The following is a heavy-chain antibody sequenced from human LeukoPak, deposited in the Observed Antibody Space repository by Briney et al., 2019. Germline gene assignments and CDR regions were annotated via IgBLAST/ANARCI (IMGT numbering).Heavy chain of an antibody. CDR2: ISAYNGNT. Sequence: GGSVKVSCKASGYTFTTYGISWVRQAPGQGPEWMGWISAYNGNTNYAQKLQGRVTMTTDTSTNTAYMELRRLRSDNTAVYYGEKVIAAAGTQHWFDPWGQGTLVTVSS. CDR3: EKVIAAAGTQHWFDP. J-gene: IGHJ5*02. D-gene: IGHD6-13*01. CDR1: GYTFTTYG. V-gene: IGHV1-18*01.